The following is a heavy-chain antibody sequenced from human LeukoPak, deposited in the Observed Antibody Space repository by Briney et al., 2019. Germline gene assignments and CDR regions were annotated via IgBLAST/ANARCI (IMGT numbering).Heavy chain of an antibody. V-gene: IGHV1-3*01. CDR2: INAGTGNR. J-gene: IGHJ4*02. D-gene: IGHD6-19*01. Sequence: ASVKVSCKASGYTFTSYAIHWVRQAPGQRLEWMGWINAGTGNRKYSHKFQDSVTITRETSATTAYMELSSLTSEDTAVYYCAGVSDDSGWNFDYWGQGTLVTVSS. CDR3: AGVSDDSGWNFDY. CDR1: GYTFTSYA.